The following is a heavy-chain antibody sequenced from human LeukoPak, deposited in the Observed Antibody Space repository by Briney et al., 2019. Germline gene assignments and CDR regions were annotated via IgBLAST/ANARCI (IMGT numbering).Heavy chain of an antibody. D-gene: IGHD1-26*01. CDR2: CRDRANSYTT. Sequence: PGGSLRLSCVASGFTFTDHSMDWVRHAPGKGLEWVGRCRDRANSYTTEYAASVKGRFTISRDDSKNSLYLRMNSLETEDTAVYYCARLLGANDWGQGTLVTVSS. V-gene: IGHV3-72*01. J-gene: IGHJ4*02. CDR1: GFTFTDHS. CDR3: ARLLGAND.